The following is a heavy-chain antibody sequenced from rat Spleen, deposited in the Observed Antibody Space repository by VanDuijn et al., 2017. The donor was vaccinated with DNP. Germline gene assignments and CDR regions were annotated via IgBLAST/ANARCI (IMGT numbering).Heavy chain of an antibody. V-gene: IGHV4-2*01. J-gene: IGHJ3*01. D-gene: IGHD5-1*01. CDR3: VTRGTGPDNWFAY. CDR2: IKQESSVV. Sequence: EVKLVESGGVLVQPGRSLKLSCAASGFTFSDYWMGWVRQAPGKGLEWMGEIKQESSVVNHNPSLRERFTISRDNAQSSLYLQMNKLGFEDTTTYYGVTRGTGPDNWFAYWGQGTLVPVSS. CDR1: GFTFSDYW.